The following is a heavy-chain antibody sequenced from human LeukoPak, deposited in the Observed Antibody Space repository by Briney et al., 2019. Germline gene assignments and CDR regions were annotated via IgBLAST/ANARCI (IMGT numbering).Heavy chain of an antibody. CDR2: INHSGST. J-gene: IGHJ4*02. V-gene: IGHV4-34*01. D-gene: IGHD3-9*01. Sequence: SETLSLTCAVYGGSFSGYYWSWIRQPPGKGLEWIGEINHSGSTNYNPSLKSRVTISVDTSKNQFSLKLSSVTAADTAVYYCARIGLRYFGPGFFDYWGQGTLVTVSS. CDR1: GGSFSGYY. CDR3: ARIGLRYFGPGFFDY.